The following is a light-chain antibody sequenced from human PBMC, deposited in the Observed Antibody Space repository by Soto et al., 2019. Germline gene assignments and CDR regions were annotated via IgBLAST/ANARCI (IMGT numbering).Light chain of an antibody. CDR1: SSDVGSHNL. CDR3: CSNAAGSTYV. CDR2: EAS. J-gene: IGLJ1*01. Sequence: QFVLAQPASVSGSPGQSITISCTVASSDVGSHNLVSWYQQFPGKAPKLIIFEASKRPSGVSNRFSGSKSGSTASLTISGLQAEDEADYYCCSNAAGSTYVFGSGTKVTVL. V-gene: IGLV2-23*01.